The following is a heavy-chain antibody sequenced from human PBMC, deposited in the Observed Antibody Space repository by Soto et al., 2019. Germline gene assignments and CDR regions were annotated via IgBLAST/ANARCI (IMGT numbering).Heavy chain of an antibody. CDR1: GFTFSSYN. Sequence: PGGSLRLSCGASGFTFSSYNIHWVRQAPGKGLEWVAVISYDGSKKYYADSVKGRFTISRDNSKNTLYLQMYSLRAEDTAVYYCARDLGYSYDFYYYYGMDIWGQGTTVTVSS. D-gene: IGHD5-18*01. J-gene: IGHJ6*02. CDR3: ARDLGYSYDFYYYYGMDI. CDR2: ISYDGSKK. V-gene: IGHV3-30-3*01.